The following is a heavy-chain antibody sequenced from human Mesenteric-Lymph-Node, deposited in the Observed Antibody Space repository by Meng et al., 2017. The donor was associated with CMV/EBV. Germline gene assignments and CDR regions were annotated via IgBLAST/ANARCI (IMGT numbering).Heavy chain of an antibody. CDR2: IYYSGST. CDR3: ARGGYDSGWYDY. J-gene: IGHJ4*02. Sequence: GSLRLSCTVSGGSISSSSYYWAWIRQPPGKGLEWIGSIYYSGSTFYNPSLKSRVTISVDTSKNQFSLKLSSVTAADTAVYYCARGGYDSGWYDYWGQGTLVTVSS. D-gene: IGHD6-19*01. V-gene: IGHV4-39*07. CDR1: GGSISSSSYY.